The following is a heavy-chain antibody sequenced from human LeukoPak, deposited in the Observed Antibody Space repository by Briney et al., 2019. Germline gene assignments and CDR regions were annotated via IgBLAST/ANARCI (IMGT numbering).Heavy chain of an antibody. J-gene: IGHJ5*02. V-gene: IGHV3-30*04. CDR3: ARGYCSSTSCYRRGNWFDP. CDR1: GFTFSSYT. CDR2: ISYDGSNK. D-gene: IGHD2-2*01. Sequence: PGGSLRLSCAAPGFTFSSYTMHWGREAPGEGLGWVSVISYDGSNKYYADSVKGRFTISRDNSKNTLYLQMNSLRAEDTAVYSCARGYCSSTSCYRRGNWFDPWGQGTLVTVSS.